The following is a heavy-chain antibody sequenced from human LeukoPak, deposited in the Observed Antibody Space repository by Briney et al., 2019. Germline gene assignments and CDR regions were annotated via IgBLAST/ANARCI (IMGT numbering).Heavy chain of an antibody. J-gene: IGHJ4*02. V-gene: IGHV3-48*03. CDR3: ARELAYCGGNCYSERSNFDY. Sequence: GGSLRLSCAASGFTFSDYSMNWVRQTPGKGLEWVSYISSSGDAKYYADSAKGRVTISRDNAKNSLYLQINSLRAEDTAIYYCARELAYCGGNCYSERSNFDYWGQGTLVTVSS. D-gene: IGHD2-21*02. CDR2: ISSSGDAK. CDR1: GFTFSDYS.